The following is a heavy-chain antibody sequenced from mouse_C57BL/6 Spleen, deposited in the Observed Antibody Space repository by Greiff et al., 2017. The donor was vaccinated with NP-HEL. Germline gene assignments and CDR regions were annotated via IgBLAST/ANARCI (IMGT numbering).Heavy chain of an antibody. CDR3: ASSYYYGSSYDAFDY. V-gene: IGHV2-9-1*01. Sequence: VQRVESGPGLVAPSQSLSITCTVSGFSLTSYAISWVRQPPGKGLEWLGVIWTGGGTNYNSALKSRLSISKDNSKSQVFLKMNSLQTDDTARYYCASSYYYGSSYDAFDYWGQGTTLTVSS. CDR1: GFSLTSYA. D-gene: IGHD1-1*01. CDR2: IWTGGGT. J-gene: IGHJ2*01.